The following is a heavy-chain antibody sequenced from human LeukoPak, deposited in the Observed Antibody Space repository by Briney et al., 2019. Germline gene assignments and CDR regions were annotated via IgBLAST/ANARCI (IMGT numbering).Heavy chain of an antibody. D-gene: IGHD4-17*01. CDR3: ARGRPPHDFGTLFDY. CDR2: IYYSGST. CDR1: GCAISGYY. V-gene: IGHV4-59*01. J-gene: IGHJ4*02. Sequence: PSETLSLTCTVSGCAISGYYWSWIRQPPGKGLEWIGYIYYSGSTNYNPSLKSRVTTSVDTSKKQCSLKLSSVTAADTAVYYCARGRPPHDFGTLFDYWGQGTLVTVSS.